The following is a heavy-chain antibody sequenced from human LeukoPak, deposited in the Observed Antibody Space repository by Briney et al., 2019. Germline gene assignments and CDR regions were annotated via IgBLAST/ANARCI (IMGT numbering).Heavy chain of an antibody. J-gene: IGHJ4*02. D-gene: IGHD2-15*01. V-gene: IGHV1-2*02. CDR2: INPNSGGT. Sequence: ASVKVSCKASGYTFTGYYMHWVRQAPGQGLEWMGWINPNSGGTNYAQKFQGRDTMTRDTSISTAYMELSRLRSDDTAVYYCACEPSGGSCSDYWGQGTLVTVSS. CDR1: GYTFTGYY. CDR3: ACEPSGGSCSDY.